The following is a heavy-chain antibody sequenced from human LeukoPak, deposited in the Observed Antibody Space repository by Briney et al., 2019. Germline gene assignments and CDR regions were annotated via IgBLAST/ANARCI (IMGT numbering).Heavy chain of an antibody. V-gene: IGHV3-30*04. CDR3: ARQYSSSWTNWFDP. J-gene: IGHJ5*02. CDR2: ISYDGSNK. CDR1: GFTFSSYA. Sequence: PGGSLRLSCAASGFTFSSYAMHWVRQAPGKGLEWVAVISYDGSNKYYADSVKGRFTISRDNSKNTLYPQMNSLRAEDTAVYYCARQYSSSWTNWFDPWGQGTLVTVSS. D-gene: IGHD6-13*01.